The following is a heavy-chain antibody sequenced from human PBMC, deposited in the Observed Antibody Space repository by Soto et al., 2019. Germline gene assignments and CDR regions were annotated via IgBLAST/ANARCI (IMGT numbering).Heavy chain of an antibody. V-gene: IGHV3-9*01. J-gene: IGHJ3*02. CDR1: GFTFDDYA. CDR3: AKAYSRPYSSFTHAFDI. D-gene: IGHD6-6*01. Sequence: GGSLRLSCAASGFTFDDYAMHWVRQAPGKGLEWVSGISWNSGSIGYADSVKGRFTISRDNAKNSLYLQMNSLRAEDTALYYCAKAYSRPYSSFTHAFDIWGQGTMVTVSS. CDR2: ISWNSGSI.